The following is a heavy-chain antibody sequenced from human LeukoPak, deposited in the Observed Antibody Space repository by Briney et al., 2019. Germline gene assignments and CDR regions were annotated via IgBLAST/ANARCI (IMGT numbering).Heavy chain of an antibody. V-gene: IGHV1-2*06. J-gene: IGHJ4*02. CDR1: GYTFTGYY. D-gene: IGHD3-22*01. Sequence: ASVKVSCKASGYTFTGYYMHWVRQAPGQGLGWMGRINPNSGGTNYAQKFQGRVTMTRDTSISTAYMELSRLRSDDTAVYYYARVGARYYDSSGYYRLDYWGQGTLVTVSS. CDR2: INPNSGGT. CDR3: ARVGARYYDSSGYYRLDY.